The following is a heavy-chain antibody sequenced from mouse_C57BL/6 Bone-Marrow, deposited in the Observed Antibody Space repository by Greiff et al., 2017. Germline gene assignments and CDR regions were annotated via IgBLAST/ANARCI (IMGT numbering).Heavy chain of an antibody. CDR3: ASPAWFAD. J-gene: IGHJ3*01. Sequence: QVQLKESGAELMKPGASVKLSCKATGYTFTGYWIEWVKQRPGHGLEWIGELLPGSGRTKYNEKFKDKATFTADTSSNTAYIHLSSRTTEDSAIYCCASPAWFADWGQGTLVTVSA. CDR2: LLPGSGRT. CDR1: GYTFTGYW. V-gene: IGHV1-9*01.